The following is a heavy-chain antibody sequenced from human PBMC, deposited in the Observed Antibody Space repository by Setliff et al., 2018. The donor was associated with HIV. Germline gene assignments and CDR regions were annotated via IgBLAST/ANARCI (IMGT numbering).Heavy chain of an antibody. Sequence: ASVKVSCKASGYTVTTYGISWVRQAPGQGLEWMGWFNTETRNPMYAQAFKGRLVFSLDTSVSTAYLQINSLKAEDTAMYYCATRGEQLYFYGMDVWGQGTTVTVSS. CDR3: ATRGEQLYFYGMDV. CDR2: FNTETRNP. J-gene: IGHJ6*02. D-gene: IGHD1-26*01. V-gene: IGHV7-4-1*02. CDR1: GYTVTTYG.